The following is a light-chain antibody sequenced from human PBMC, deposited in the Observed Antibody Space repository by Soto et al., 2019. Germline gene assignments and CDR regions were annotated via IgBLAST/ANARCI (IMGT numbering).Light chain of an antibody. Sequence: IVLTQYTGTLSLSPGERATLSCRASQSVPGSHLAWYQQKPGQAPRLLLYGASTRATGIPDRFSGSGSGTDSTLTISRVEPEDFAVFYCQHYGSSPLTFGGGTKV. J-gene: IGKJ4*01. CDR3: QHYGSSPLT. V-gene: IGKV3-20*01. CDR2: GAS. CDR1: QSVPGSH.